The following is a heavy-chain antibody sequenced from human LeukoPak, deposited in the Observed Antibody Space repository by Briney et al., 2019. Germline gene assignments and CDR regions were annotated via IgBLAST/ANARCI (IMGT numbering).Heavy chain of an antibody. J-gene: IGHJ4*02. CDR2: IIPIFGTA. CDR1: GGTFSSYA. CDR3: ARDFRSYFDY. V-gene: IGHV1-69*13. Sequence: GASVKVSCKASGGTFSSYAISWVRQAPGQGLEWMGGIIPIFGTANCAQKFQGRVTITADESTSTAYMELSSLRSEDTAVYYCARDFRSYFDYWGQGTLVTVSS.